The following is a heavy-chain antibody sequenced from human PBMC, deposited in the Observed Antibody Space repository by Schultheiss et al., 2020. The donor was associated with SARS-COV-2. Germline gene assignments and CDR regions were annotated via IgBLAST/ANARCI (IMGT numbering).Heavy chain of an antibody. J-gene: IGHJ4*02. CDR2: IYYSGST. Sequence: GSLRLSCAVYGGSFSGYYWSWIRQPPGKGLEWIGYIYYSGSTNYNPSLKSRVTISVDTSKNQFSLKLSSVTAADTAVYYCARGPNYDFWSGSSSDLLNWGQGTLVTVSS. D-gene: IGHD3-3*01. CDR3: ARGPNYDFWSGSSSDLLN. V-gene: IGHV4-59*01. CDR1: GGSFSGYY.